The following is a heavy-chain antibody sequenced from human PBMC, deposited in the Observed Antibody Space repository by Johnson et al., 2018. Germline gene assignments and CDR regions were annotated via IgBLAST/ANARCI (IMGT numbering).Heavy chain of an antibody. CDR1: GFTFSSYG. J-gene: IGHJ6*02. D-gene: IGHD3-3*01. CDR3: AKVGDGLDDFNSYDYGMDV. CDR2: IWYDGSNK. Sequence: QVQLVESGGGVVQPGRSLRLSCAASGFTFSSYGMHWVRQAPGKGLEWVAVIWYDGSNKYYADSVKGRFTISRDNSKNTLYLQMNSLRAEDTAVYYCAKVGDGLDDFNSYDYGMDVWGQGTTVPVSS. V-gene: IGHV3-33*06.